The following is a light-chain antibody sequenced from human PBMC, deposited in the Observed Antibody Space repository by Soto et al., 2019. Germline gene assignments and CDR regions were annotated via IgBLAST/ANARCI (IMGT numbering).Light chain of an antibody. CDR3: QQYGSSPPT. V-gene: IGKV3-20*01. J-gene: IGKJ1*01. CDR1: QSVSSSY. Sequence: EMVLTQSQGTLSLSPGERATLSCRASQSVSSSYLAWYQQKPGQAPRLLIYGASSRATGIPDRFSGSGSGTDFTLTISRLEPEDVAVYYCQQYGSSPPTFGQGTKVAIK. CDR2: GAS.